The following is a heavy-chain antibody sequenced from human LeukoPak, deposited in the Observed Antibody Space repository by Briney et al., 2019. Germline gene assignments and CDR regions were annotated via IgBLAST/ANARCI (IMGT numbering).Heavy chain of an antibody. Sequence: GGSLRLSCAASGFTVSSNYMSWVRQAPGKGLEWVSVIYSGGDTYYADPVKGRFTISRDNSKNTLYLQMSSLRAEDTAVYYCAREGPPYYYDNSGYSYWGQGTLVTVSS. CDR1: GFTVSSNY. J-gene: IGHJ4*02. V-gene: IGHV3-66*01. CDR2: IYSGGDT. D-gene: IGHD3-22*01. CDR3: AREGPPYYYDNSGYSY.